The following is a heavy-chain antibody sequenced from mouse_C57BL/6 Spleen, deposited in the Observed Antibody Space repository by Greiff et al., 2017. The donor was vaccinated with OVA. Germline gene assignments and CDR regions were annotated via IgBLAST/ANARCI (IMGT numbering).Heavy chain of an antibody. CDR3: ARSDGYYPDYYAMDY. Sequence: VKLQESGAELARPGASVKLSCKASGYTFTSYGISWVKQRTGQGLEWIGEIYPRSGNTYYNEKFKGKATLTADKSSSTAYMELRSLTSEDSAVYFCARSDGYYPDYYAMDYWGQGTSVTVSS. CDR2: IYPRSGNT. J-gene: IGHJ4*01. D-gene: IGHD2-3*01. V-gene: IGHV1-81*01. CDR1: GYTFTSYG.